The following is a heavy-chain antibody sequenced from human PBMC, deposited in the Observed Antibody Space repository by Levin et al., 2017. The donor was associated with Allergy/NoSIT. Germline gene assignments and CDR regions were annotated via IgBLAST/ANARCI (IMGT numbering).Heavy chain of an antibody. J-gene: IGHJ4*02. D-gene: IGHD4-17*01. CDR1: FFPFLPSP. CDR2: VSYDARNE. CDR3: ARTRLWWDGDYVD. Sequence: SLLLSFSSSFFPFLPSPLHWVRQAPGKGLEWVAAVSYDARNEYYTDSVRGRFTVSLTNSRDTLYHQMNSLGPDDTATYYCARTRLWWDGDYVDWGQGTVVTVSS. V-gene: IGHV3-30-3*01.